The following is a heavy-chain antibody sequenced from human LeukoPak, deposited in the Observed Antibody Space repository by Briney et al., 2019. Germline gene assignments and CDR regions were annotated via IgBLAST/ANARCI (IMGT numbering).Heavy chain of an antibody. D-gene: IGHD3-10*01. V-gene: IGHV3-7*01. CDR2: IKQDGSEK. CDR1: GFTFGSYW. CDR3: ARDGWFGELLPSDY. Sequence: PGGSLRLSCAASGFTFGSYWMSWVRQAPGKGLEWVANIKQDGSEKYYVDSVKGRFTISRDNAKNSLYLQMNSLRAEDTAVYYCARDGWFGELLPSDYWGQRTLVTVSS. J-gene: IGHJ4*02.